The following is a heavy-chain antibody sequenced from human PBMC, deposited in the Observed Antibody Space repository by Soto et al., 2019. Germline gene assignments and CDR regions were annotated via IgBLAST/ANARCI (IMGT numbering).Heavy chain of an antibody. J-gene: IGHJ4*02. CDR3: ARVSSVYCRSTSCYPAPFDY. V-gene: IGHV1-69*02. D-gene: IGHD2-2*01. Sequence: QVQLVQSGAEVKKPGSSVKVSCKASGGTFSSYTISWVRQAPGQGLEWMGRIIPILGIANYAQKFEGRVTITANKSMSTAYMELSSLRSEDTAVYYCARVSSVYCRSTSCYPAPFDYWGQGTLVTVSS. CDR1: GGTFSSYT. CDR2: IIPILGIA.